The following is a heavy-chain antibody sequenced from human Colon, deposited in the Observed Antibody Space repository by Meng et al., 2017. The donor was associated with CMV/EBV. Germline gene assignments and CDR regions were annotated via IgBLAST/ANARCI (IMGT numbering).Heavy chain of an antibody. V-gene: IGHV5-51*01. CDR1: GYDFSNYW. D-gene: IGHD3-10*01. Sequence: GGSLRLSCHGSGYDFSNYWIGWVRQMPGKGLEWMGIMYLRDSDIRYSPSFQDHVTISADKSINTVYLQWSSLKASDTAMYYCARRGGDFYYFGMDVWGQGTTVTVSS. CDR2: MYLRDSDI. J-gene: IGHJ6*02. CDR3: ARRGGDFYYFGMDV.